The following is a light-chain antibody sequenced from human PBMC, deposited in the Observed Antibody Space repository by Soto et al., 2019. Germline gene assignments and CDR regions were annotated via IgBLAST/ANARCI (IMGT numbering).Light chain of an antibody. Sequence: DIVMTQTPLSSHVTLGQPASISCRSSQSLVNTNGKTYLSWLHQRPGQPPRLLIYEISNRFFRVPDRFSGSGAGTEFTLKISRVEAEDVGVYYCMQARQSPTFGPGTKVDIE. CDR2: EIS. CDR3: MQARQSPT. CDR1: QSLVNTNGKTY. J-gene: IGKJ3*01. V-gene: IGKV2-24*01.